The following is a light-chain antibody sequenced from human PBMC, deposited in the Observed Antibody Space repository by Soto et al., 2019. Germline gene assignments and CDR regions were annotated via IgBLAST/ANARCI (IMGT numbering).Light chain of an antibody. CDR2: NVN. CDR3: CSYTSSAFVV. Sequence: QSALIQPPSVSGSPGQSVTISCTGASSDVGSCDCVSWYQQHPGTVPKPMIYNVNTQPSGVPDRFSGSKSGNTASMTISGLQAEDEADYWCCSYTSSAFVVFGGGTKLTVL. CDR1: SSDVGSCDC. J-gene: IGLJ2*01. V-gene: IGLV2-18*02.